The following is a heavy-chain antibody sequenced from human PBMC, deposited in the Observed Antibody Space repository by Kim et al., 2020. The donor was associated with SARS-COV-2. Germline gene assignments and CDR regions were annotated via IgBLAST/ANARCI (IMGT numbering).Heavy chain of an antibody. CDR2: INTNTGNP. D-gene: IGHD5-12*01. J-gene: IGHJ5*02. CDR1: GYRFTSYG. CDR3: ATERAVATISSGGNWFDP. Sequence: ASVKVSCKASGYRFTSYGINWVRQAPGQGLEWMGWINTNTGNPTYAQGFTGRFVFSLDTSVSTAYLQISSLKAEDTALYFCATERAVATISSGGNWFDPW. V-gene: IGHV7-4-1*02.